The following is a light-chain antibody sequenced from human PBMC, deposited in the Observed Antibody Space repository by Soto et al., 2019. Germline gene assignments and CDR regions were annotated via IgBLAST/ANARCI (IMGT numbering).Light chain of an antibody. V-gene: IGLV1-51*01. CDR3: GSWDSSLSAYV. CDR2: DNN. Sequence: SVLTQPPSVSAAPGQKVTISCSGSSSNIGNNYVSWYQQLPGTAPKLLIYDNNKRPSGIPDRFSGSKSGTSATLGITGFQTGDEADYYCGSWDSSLSAYVFATGTKVTVL. J-gene: IGLJ1*01. CDR1: SSNIGNNY.